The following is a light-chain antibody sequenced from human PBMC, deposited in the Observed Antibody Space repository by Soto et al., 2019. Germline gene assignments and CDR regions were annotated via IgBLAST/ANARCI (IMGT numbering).Light chain of an antibody. CDR3: NSHAGTTSFWV. V-gene: IGLV2-14*01. CDR1: SSDVGGYNH. CDR2: EVS. Sequence: QSVLTQPASVSGSPGQSITISCTGTSSDVGGYNHVSWYQQHPGKVPKLIIYEVSNRPSGVSNRFSASKSGNTASLTISGLQAEDEADYYCNSHAGTTSFWVFGGGTKLTVL. J-gene: IGLJ3*02.